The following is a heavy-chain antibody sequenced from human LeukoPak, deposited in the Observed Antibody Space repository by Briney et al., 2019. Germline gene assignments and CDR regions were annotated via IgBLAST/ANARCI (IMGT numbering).Heavy chain of an antibody. D-gene: IGHD2-2*01. CDR3: ARVYQSAEYYFDY. J-gene: IGHJ4*02. CDR2: IYYTGST. CDR1: GGSIDSYY. Sequence: SDTLSLTCTVSGGSIDSYYWSCIRQPPGKGLERIGNIYYTGSTEYRPSLKSRVTISLDTSKNQFSLKLTSVTAADTAVYYCARVYQSAEYYFDYWGQGNLVSVSS. V-gene: IGHV4-59*07.